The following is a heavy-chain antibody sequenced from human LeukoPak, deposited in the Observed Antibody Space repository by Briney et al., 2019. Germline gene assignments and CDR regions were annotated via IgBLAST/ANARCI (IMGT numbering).Heavy chain of an antibody. CDR1: GYTFTSYD. V-gene: IGHV1-8*01. CDR3: ARGGCSSSPQPLYYYYGMDV. D-gene: IGHD6-13*01. Sequence: ASVKVSCKASGYTFTSYDINWVRQATGQGLEWMGWMNPNSGNTGYAQKFQGRVTMTRNTSISTAYMELSSLRSEDTAVYYCARGGCSSSPQPLYYYYGMDVWGQGTTVTVSS. CDR2: MNPNSGNT. J-gene: IGHJ6*02.